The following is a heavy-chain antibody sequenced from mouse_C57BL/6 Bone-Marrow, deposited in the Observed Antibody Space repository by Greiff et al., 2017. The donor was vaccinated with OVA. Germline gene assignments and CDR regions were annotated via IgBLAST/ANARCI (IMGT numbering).Heavy chain of an antibody. J-gene: IGHJ3*01. Sequence: VQLQQSGAELVKPGASVKMSCKASGYTFTSYWITWVKQRPGQGLEWIGDIYPGSGSTNYNEKFKSKATLTVDTSSSTAYMQLSGLTSEDSAVYYCARSYDGYWFAYWGQGTLVTVSA. CDR2: IYPGSGST. D-gene: IGHD2-3*01. V-gene: IGHV1-55*01. CDR3: ARSYDGYWFAY. CDR1: GYTFTSYW.